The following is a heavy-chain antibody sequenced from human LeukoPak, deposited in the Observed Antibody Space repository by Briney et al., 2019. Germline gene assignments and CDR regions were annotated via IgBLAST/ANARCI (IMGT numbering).Heavy chain of an antibody. V-gene: IGHV3-30*02. J-gene: IGHJ4*02. CDR1: GFTFSSYG. Sequence: GGSLRLSCAASGFTFSSYGMHWVRQAPGKGLEWVAFIRYDGSNKYYADSVKGRFTISRDNSKNTLYLQMNSLRAEDTAVYYCAKAVRRIPTCRSTSCSATGDYWGQGTLVTVSS. CDR3: AKAVRRIPTCRSTSCSATGDY. D-gene: IGHD2-2*01. CDR2: IRYDGSNK.